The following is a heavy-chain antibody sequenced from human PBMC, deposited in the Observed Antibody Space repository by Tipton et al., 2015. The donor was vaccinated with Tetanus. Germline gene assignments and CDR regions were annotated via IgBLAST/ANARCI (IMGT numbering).Heavy chain of an antibody. CDR3: ARRSSSQRSRYGMDV. D-gene: IGHD6-13*01. V-gene: IGHV5-51*01. J-gene: IGHJ6*02. Sequence: QLVQSGAEVKKPGESLKISCKGSGYSFTSYWIGWVRQMPGKGLEWMGIIYPGDSDTRYSPPFKGQVTISADKSISTAYLEWSSLKASDTAMYYCARRSSSQRSRYGMDVWGQGATVTVSS. CDR1: GYSFTSYW. CDR2: IYPGDSDT.